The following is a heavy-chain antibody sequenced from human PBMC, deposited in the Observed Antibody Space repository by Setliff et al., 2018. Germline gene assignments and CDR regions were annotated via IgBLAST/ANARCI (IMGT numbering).Heavy chain of an antibody. CDR2: ISPHNGNT. J-gene: IGHJ4*02. V-gene: IGHV1-18*01. D-gene: IGHD3-10*01. CDR1: GYTFTDFG. Sequence: ASVKVSCKASGYTFTDFGVSWVRQAPGQGLEWVGWISPHNGNTYYAPKFQGTVLMTADTSTPTAYLELRSLRSDDTAVYYCSRLVRFCTRIVCQRLSGDDYWGQGTLVTVSS. CDR3: SRLVRFCTRIVCQRLSGDDY.